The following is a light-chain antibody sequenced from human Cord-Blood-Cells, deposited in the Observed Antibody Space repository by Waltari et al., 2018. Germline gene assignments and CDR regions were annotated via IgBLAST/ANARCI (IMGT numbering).Light chain of an antibody. CDR1: QSVSSSY. V-gene: IGKV3-20*01. CDR3: QQYGSSHT. J-gene: IGKJ2*01. Sequence: EIVLTQSPGTLSLSTGESVTLSCRASQSVSSSYLAWYQQKPRQAPSLLIYGASSRATGIPDRFSGSGSGTDFTLTISRLEPEDFAVYYCQQYGSSHTFGQGTKLEIK. CDR2: GAS.